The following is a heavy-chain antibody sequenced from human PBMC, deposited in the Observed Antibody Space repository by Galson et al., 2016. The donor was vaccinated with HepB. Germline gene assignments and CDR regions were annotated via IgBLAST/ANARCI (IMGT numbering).Heavy chain of an antibody. Sequence: SVKVSCKASGFSFTGYYMHWVRQAPGQGLEWMGWINPDSGGANYAQQFQGRVTMTRDTSITTAYMELSRLRSDDTAVYYCARDRTPREAGTTLDGMDVWGKGTTVTVSS. CDR2: INPDSGGA. CDR3: ARDRTPREAGTTLDGMDV. CDR1: GFSFTGYY. V-gene: IGHV1-2*02. J-gene: IGHJ6*04. D-gene: IGHD1-7*01.